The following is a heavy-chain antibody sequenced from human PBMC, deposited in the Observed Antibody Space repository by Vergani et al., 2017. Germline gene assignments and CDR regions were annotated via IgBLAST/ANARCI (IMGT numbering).Heavy chain of an antibody. V-gene: IGHV3-30*03. Sequence: QVHLVESGGGVVQPGRSLRLSCVFSGFTSRYYVMHWVRQAPGKGLEWVAVISYDGTQKYYADSVKGRFTISRDNSKSTLYLQMNSLRTEDTAVYYCATKSCGTPGCQIGYFREWGQGTLVTVSS. CDR3: ATKSCGTPGCQIGYFRE. CDR2: ISYDGTQK. D-gene: IGHD1-1*01. J-gene: IGHJ1*01. CDR1: GFTSRYYV.